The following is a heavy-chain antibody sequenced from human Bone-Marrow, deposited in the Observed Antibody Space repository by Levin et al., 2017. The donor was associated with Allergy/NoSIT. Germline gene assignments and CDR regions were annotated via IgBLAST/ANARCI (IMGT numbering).Heavy chain of an antibody. J-gene: IGHJ4*02. CDR2: TYYRSKWYH. Sequence: SPTLSLTCAVSGDSVSSNNAAWNWIRQSPSRGLEWLGRTYYRSKWYHDYAASVKSRMSINPDTSKNQFSLQLNSVTPEDTAVYHCARAPIAVPGTWYFDHWGQGVPVTVSS. D-gene: IGHD6-19*01. CDR3: ARAPIAVPGTWYFDH. CDR1: GDSVSSNNAA. V-gene: IGHV6-1*01.